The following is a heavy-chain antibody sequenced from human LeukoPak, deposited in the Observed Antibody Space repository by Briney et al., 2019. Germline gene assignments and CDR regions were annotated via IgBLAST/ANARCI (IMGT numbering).Heavy chain of an antibody. Sequence: SETLSLTCTVSGGSISSYYWSWIRQPAGKGLEWIGRIYTSGSTNYNPSLKSRVTMSVDTSKNQFSLKLSSVTAADTAVYYCARSGCSSTSCSTYSNFDYWGQGTLVTVSS. CDR2: IYTSGST. CDR1: GGSISSYY. D-gene: IGHD2-2*01. J-gene: IGHJ4*02. V-gene: IGHV4-4*07. CDR3: ARSGCSSTSCSTYSNFDY.